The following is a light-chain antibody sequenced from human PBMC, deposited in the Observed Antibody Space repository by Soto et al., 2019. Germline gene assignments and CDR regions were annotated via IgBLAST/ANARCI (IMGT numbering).Light chain of an antibody. Sequence: EIVMTQSPATLSVSPGERATLSCRASQSVSSNLAWYQQKPGQAPRLLIYGASTRATGIPARFSGSGFGTEFTLTISSLQSEDFAVYYCQQYNNWPPTFGGGTKVDIK. V-gene: IGKV3D-15*01. CDR1: QSVSSN. CDR3: QQYNNWPPT. J-gene: IGKJ4*01. CDR2: GAS.